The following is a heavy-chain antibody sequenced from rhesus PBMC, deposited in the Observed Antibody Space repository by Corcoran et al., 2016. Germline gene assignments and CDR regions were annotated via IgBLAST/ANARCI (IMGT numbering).Heavy chain of an antibody. CDR2: INGNRGSP. J-gene: IGHJ4*01. CDR1: GASISSYW. CDR3: ASEFVY. Sequence: QVQLQESGPGLVKSSETLSLTCAVSGASISSYWWTWIRQPPGKGLEWMGEINGNRGSPDYNPSLKSRVTISKDASKNQFSLKLNSVTAADTAVYYCASEFVYWGQGVLVTVSS. V-gene: IGHV4-80*01.